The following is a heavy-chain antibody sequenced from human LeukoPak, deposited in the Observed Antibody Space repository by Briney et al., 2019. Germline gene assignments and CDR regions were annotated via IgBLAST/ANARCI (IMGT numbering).Heavy chain of an antibody. Sequence: ASVKVSCKASGYTFTGYYMHWVRQAAGQGLEWMGWINPNSGGTNYAQKFQGRVTMTRDTSISTAYMELSRLRSDDTAVYYCAKHRTGIQLWLPYFDYWGQGTLVTVSS. J-gene: IGHJ4*02. V-gene: IGHV1-2*02. CDR1: GYTFTGYY. CDR3: AKHRTGIQLWLPYFDY. CDR2: INPNSGGT. D-gene: IGHD5-18*01.